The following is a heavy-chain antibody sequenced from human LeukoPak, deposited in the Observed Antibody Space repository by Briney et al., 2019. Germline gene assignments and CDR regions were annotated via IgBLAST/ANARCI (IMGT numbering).Heavy chain of an antibody. J-gene: IGHJ4*02. CDR1: GFTFSSYA. V-gene: IGHV3-23*01. Sequence: GGSLRLSCAASGFTFSSYAMSWVRQAPGKGLEWVSAISGSGGSTYYADSVKGRFTISRDNSKNTVYLQMNSLRAEDTAVYYCARERHYYDSSGYRDYWGQGTLVTVSS. CDR2: ISGSGGST. CDR3: ARERHYYDSSGYRDY. D-gene: IGHD3-22*01.